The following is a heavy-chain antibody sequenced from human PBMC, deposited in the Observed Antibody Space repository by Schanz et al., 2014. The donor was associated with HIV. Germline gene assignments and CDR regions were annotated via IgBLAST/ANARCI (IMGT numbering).Heavy chain of an antibody. CDR1: GFSFLRYE. CDR3: GTYNYGSGHDY. D-gene: IGHD3-10*01. Sequence: EVQLLDSGGGLVQPGGSLRISCVASGFSFLRYEMSWVRQAPGKGLEWLSTLSGSGDRTYYADSVKGRFTISRDNSKNTLYLQMNSLRAEDTAIYHCGTYNYGSGHDYWGQGTLVTVSS. J-gene: IGHJ4*02. V-gene: IGHV3-23*01. CDR2: LSGSGDRT.